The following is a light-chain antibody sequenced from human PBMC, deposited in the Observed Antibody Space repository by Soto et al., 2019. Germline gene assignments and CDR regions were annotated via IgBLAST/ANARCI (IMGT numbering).Light chain of an antibody. V-gene: IGKV3-15*01. CDR3: QQYNNWPPWT. CDR1: QSVSNN. CDR2: DAS. J-gene: IGKJ1*01. Sequence: ILMTQSPATLSVSPGERATLSCRASQSVSNNLDWYQQKPGQAPRLLIYDASTRATGIPARFSGSGSGTDFTLTISGLQSEDFAVYYCQQYNNWPPWTFGQGTKVEIK.